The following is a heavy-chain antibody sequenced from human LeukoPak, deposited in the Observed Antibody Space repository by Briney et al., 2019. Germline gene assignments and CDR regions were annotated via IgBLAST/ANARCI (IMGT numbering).Heavy chain of an antibody. CDR3: AKGSSWYRVYGKNAFDI. CDR2: ISGSGGST. V-gene: IGHV3-23*01. Sequence: GGSLRLSCAASGFTFSSYAMSWVRQAPGKGLEWVSAISGSGGSTYYADSVKGRFTFSRDNSKNTLYLQMNSLRAEDTAVYYCAKGSSWYRVYGKNAFDIWGQGTMVTVSS. D-gene: IGHD6-13*01. CDR1: GFTFSSYA. J-gene: IGHJ3*02.